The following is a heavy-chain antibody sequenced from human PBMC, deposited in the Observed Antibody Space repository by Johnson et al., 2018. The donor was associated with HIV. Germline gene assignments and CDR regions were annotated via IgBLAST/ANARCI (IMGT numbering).Heavy chain of an antibody. CDR2: ISYDGSNK. V-gene: IGHV3-30-3*01. CDR1: GFTFSSYA. D-gene: IGHD3-22*01. CDR3: ARVVVWIVVAHAFDI. J-gene: IGHJ3*02. Sequence: QEQLVESGGGVVQPGRSLRLSCAASGFTFSSYAMHWVHQAPGKGLEWVAVISYDGSNKYYADSVKGRFTISRDNSKNTLYLQMNSLRAEDTAVYYCARVVVWIVVAHAFDIWGQGTMVTVSS.